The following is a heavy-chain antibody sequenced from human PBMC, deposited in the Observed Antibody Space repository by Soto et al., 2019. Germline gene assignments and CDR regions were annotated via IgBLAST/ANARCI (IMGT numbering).Heavy chain of an antibody. CDR1: GFTFSSYA. CDR3: AKSAKFAAAGFFDL. Sequence: VGSLRLSGTVSGFTFSSYAMTWVRQAPGKGLQWVSGISASGTSTYYVDSVKGRFTISRDNSKNTLYLQMDSLRAEDTAVYYCAKSAKFAAAGFFDLWGQGTLVTVSS. J-gene: IGHJ4*02. V-gene: IGHV3-23*01. D-gene: IGHD6-13*01. CDR2: ISASGTST.